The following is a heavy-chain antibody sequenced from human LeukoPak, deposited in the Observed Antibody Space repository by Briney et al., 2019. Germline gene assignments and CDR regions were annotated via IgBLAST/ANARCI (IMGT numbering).Heavy chain of an antibody. Sequence: GGSLRLSCAASGFTVSSNYMSWVRQAPGKGLEWVSVIYSGGSTYYADSVKGRFTISRDNSKNTLYLQMNSLRAEDTAVYYCTTSSELLSNDYWGQGTLVTVSS. CDR1: GFTVSSNY. CDR3: TTSSELLSNDY. J-gene: IGHJ4*02. D-gene: IGHD3-10*01. V-gene: IGHV3-53*01. CDR2: IYSGGST.